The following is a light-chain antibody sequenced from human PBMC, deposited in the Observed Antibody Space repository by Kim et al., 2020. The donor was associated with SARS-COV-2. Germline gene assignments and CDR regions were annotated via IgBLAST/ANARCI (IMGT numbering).Light chain of an antibody. CDR2: GKN. J-gene: IGLJ2*01. Sequence: SSELTQDPAVSVALGQTVRIKCQGDSLRSYYASWYQQKPGQAPVLVIYGKNNRPSGIPDRFSGSSSGNTASLTITGAQAGDEADYYCNSRDSSGNHVVFGGGTQLTVL. V-gene: IGLV3-19*01. CDR1: SLRSYY. CDR3: NSRDSSGNHVV.